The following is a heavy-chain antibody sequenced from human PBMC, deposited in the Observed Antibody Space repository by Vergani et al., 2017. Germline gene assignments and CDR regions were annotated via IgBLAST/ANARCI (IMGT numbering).Heavy chain of an antibody. CDR2: IYPGDSDT. D-gene: IGHD4-23*01. Sequence: EVQLVQSGAEVKKPGESLKISCKGSGYSFTSYWIGWARQMPGKGLEWMGIIYPGDSDTRYSPSFQGQVTISADKSISTAYLQWSSLKASDTALYYCARAGYGGNPADNWFDPWGQGTLVTFSS. CDR1: GYSFTSYW. CDR3: ARAGYGGNPADNWFDP. J-gene: IGHJ5*02. V-gene: IGHV5-51*01.